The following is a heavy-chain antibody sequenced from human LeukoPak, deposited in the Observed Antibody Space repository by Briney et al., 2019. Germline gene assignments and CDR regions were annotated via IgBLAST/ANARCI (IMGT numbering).Heavy chain of an antibody. D-gene: IGHD4-17*01. Sequence: GGSLRLSCAASGFTFSSHGMHWVRQAPGKGLEWVAVIWYDGSNKYYADSVKGRFTISRDNSKNTLYLQMNSLRAEDTAVYYCAKDRSTVNPGYIDYWGQGTLVTVSS. V-gene: IGHV3-30*02. CDR1: GFTFSSHG. CDR3: AKDRSTVNPGYIDY. CDR2: IWYDGSNK. J-gene: IGHJ4*02.